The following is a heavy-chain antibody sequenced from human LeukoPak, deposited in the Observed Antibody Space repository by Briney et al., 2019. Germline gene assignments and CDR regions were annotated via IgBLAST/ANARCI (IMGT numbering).Heavy chain of an antibody. D-gene: IGHD3-3*01. J-gene: IGHJ4*02. V-gene: IGHV3-23*01. CDR3: LGYDFWSGDVY. Sequence: GGSLRLSCAASGFTFSSYAMSWVRQAPGKGLEWVSAISGSGGSTYYADSVKGRFTISRDNSKNTLYLQMNSLRAEDTAVYYCLGYDFWSGDVYWGQGTLVTVSS. CDR1: GFTFSSYA. CDR2: ISGSGGST.